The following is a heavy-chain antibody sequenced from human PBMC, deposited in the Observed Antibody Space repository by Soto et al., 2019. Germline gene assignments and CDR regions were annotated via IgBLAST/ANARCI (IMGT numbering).Heavy chain of an antibody. CDR3: ARSTEYSSGWYNY. CDR2: ISYDGSNK. J-gene: IGHJ4*02. Sequence: GGSLRLSCAASGFTFSSYAMHWVRQAPGKGLEWVAVISYDGSNKYYADSVKGRFTISRDNSKNTLYLQMNSLRAEDTAVYYCARSTEYSSGWYNYWGQGTLVTVSS. V-gene: IGHV3-30-3*01. D-gene: IGHD6-19*01. CDR1: GFTFSSYA.